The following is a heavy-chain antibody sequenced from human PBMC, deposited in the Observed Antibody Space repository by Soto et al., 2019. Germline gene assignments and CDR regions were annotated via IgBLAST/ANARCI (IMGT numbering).Heavy chain of an antibody. Sequence: GGSLRLSCTVSGFTFRSYAMNWVRQAPGGGLEWVSNIIGSGDSASYADSVKGRFTISRDNSQNTLFLQMDSLRVDDTATYYCVKDRAFRTVAGADRWGQGTLVTVSS. J-gene: IGHJ4*01. D-gene: IGHD6-19*01. CDR3: VKDRAFRTVAGADR. V-gene: IGHV3-23*01. CDR2: IIGSGDSA. CDR1: GFTFRSYA.